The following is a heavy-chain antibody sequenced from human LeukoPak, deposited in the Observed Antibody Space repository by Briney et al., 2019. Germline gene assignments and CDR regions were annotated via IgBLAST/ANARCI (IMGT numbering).Heavy chain of an antibody. J-gene: IGHJ3*02. Sequence: KPSETLSLTCTVSGDSITSYYWSWIQQPPGKGLEWIAYIYYSGSTNYSPSLKSRVTISVDTSKNQFSLRLSSVTAADTAVYYCARHRRFTDAFDIWGQGTMVTVSS. D-gene: IGHD3-16*01. CDR1: GDSITSYY. CDR2: IYYSGST. V-gene: IGHV4-59*08. CDR3: ARHRRFTDAFDI.